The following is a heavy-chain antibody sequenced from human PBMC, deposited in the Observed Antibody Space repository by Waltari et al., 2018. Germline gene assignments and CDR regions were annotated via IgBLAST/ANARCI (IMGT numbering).Heavy chain of an antibody. CDR1: GGSISSGSYY. Sequence: QVQLQESGPGLVKPSQTLSLTCTVSGGSISSGSYYWSWIRQPAGKGLEWIGYIYTSGSTNYNPSLKSRVTMTRDTSISTAYMELSRLRSDDTAVYYCARASQLIDYYDSRDDYWGQGTLVTVSS. V-gene: IGHV4-61*09. D-gene: IGHD3-22*01. J-gene: IGHJ4*02. CDR2: IYTSGST. CDR3: ARASQLIDYYDSRDDY.